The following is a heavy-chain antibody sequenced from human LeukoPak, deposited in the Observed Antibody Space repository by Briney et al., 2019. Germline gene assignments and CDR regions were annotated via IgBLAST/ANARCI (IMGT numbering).Heavy chain of an antibody. CDR3: ASRKLGNDY. J-gene: IGHJ4*02. D-gene: IGHD7-27*01. CDR2: IYYTGST. CDR1: GHSVSSDFY. V-gene: IGHV4-61*01. Sequence: SETLSLTCTVSGHSVSSDFYGGWIRQSPGKGLEWIGYIYYTGSTSYNPSLRSRVTMSADTSKNQFSLKLSSVTAADTAVYYCASRKLGNDYWGQGTLVTVSS.